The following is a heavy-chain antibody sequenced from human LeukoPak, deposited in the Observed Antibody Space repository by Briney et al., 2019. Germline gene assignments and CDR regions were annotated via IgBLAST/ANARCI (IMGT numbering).Heavy chain of an antibody. CDR1: GGSISNGGYY. Sequence: SQTLSLTCTVSGGSISNGGYYWSWLRQHPGKGLEWIGYIYYSGSTYYNPSLKSRVTISVDTSKNQFSLKLSSVTAADTAVYYCARSRRSSGTFDYWGQGTLVTVSS. CDR3: ARSRRSSGTFDY. CDR2: IYYSGST. D-gene: IGHD3-10*01. V-gene: IGHV4-31*03. J-gene: IGHJ4*02.